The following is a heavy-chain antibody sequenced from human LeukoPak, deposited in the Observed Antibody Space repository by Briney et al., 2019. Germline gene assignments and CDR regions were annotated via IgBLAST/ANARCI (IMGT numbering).Heavy chain of an antibody. J-gene: IGHJ4*02. V-gene: IGHV3-23*03. Sequence: GGSLRLSCAASGFTFTDFAMSWVRQAPGKGLEWVSVIYSGGSTYYADSVKGRFTISRDNSKNTQYLQMNSLRAEDTAVYYCAKVHDFWSGYYTGPFDYWGQGTLVTVSS. CDR2: IYSGGST. D-gene: IGHD3-3*01. CDR1: GFTFTDFA. CDR3: AKVHDFWSGYYTGPFDY.